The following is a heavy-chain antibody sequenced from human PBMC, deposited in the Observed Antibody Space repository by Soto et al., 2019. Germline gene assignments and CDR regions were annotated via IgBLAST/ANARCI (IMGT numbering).Heavy chain of an antibody. V-gene: IGHV5-10-1*01. CDR3: ARDTSNREGTMDV. CDR1: GYSFTSYW. Sequence: PGESLKISSQGSGYSFTSYWISWVRQMPGKGLEWMGRIDPSDSYTNYSPSFQGHVTMTRDTSISTAYMELSRLRSDDTAVYYCARDTSNREGTMDVWGKGTTVTVSS. CDR2: IDPSDSYT. J-gene: IGHJ6*04. D-gene: IGHD3-3*01.